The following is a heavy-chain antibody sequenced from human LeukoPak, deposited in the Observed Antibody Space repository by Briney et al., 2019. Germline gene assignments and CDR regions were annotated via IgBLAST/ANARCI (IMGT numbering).Heavy chain of an antibody. J-gene: IGHJ4*02. V-gene: IGHV4-39*07. CDR2: IYYSGST. CDR3: AREYLAAAGIDY. Sequence: SETLSLTCTVSGGSISSSSYYWGWIRQPPGKGLEWIGSIYYSGSTYYNPSLKSRVTISVDTSKNQFSLKLSSVTAADTAVYYCAREYLAAAGIDYWGQGTLVTVSS. CDR1: GGSISSSSYY. D-gene: IGHD6-13*01.